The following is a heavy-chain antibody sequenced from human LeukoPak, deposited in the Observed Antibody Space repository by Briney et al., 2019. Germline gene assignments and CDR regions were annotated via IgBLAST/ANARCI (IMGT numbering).Heavy chain of an antibody. CDR2: INPNSGGT. V-gene: IGHV1-2*02. J-gene: IGHJ3*02. D-gene: IGHD5-12*01. CDR3: ARAGGGYNFKLLRAFDI. CDR1: GYTFTGYY. Sequence: ASVKVSCKASGYTFTGYYMHWVRQAPGQGLEWVGWINPNSGGTNYAQKFQGRVTMTRDTSISTAYMELSRLRSDDTAVYYCARAGGGYNFKLLRAFDIWGQGTMVTVSS.